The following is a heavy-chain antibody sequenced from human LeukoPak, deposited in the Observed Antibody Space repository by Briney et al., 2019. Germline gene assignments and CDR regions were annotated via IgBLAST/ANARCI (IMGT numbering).Heavy chain of an antibody. CDR3: ARKGLTKPLSVAVDFDS. V-gene: IGHV4-34*01. Sequence: RASETLSLTCAVYGGSFSGYYWSWIRQPPGKGLEWIAEIDHSGRTNFNRSLKSRITISVDTSKKHYSLKLSSVTAADTAVYYCARKGLTKPLSVAVDFDSWGQGTLVTVSS. D-gene: IGHD6-19*01. CDR2: IDHSGRT. CDR1: GGSFSGYY. J-gene: IGHJ4*02.